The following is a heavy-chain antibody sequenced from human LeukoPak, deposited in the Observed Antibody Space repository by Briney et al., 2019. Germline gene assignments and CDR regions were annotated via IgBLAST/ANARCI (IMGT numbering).Heavy chain of an antibody. D-gene: IGHD2-2*02. CDR1: GGSFSGYY. Sequence: SETLSLTCAVYGGSFSGYYWSWIRQPPGKGLEWIGEINRSGSTNYNPSLKSRVTISVDTSKNQFSLKLSSVTAADTAVYYCARVWGCSSTSCYIWFDYWGQGTLVTVSS. CDR3: ARVWGCSSTSCYIWFDY. V-gene: IGHV4-34*01. J-gene: IGHJ4*02. CDR2: INRSGST.